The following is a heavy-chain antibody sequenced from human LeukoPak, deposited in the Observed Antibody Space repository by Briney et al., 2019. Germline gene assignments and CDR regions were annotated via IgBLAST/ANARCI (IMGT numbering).Heavy chain of an antibody. CDR1: GYTFTSYG. Sequence: ASVKVSCKAPGYTFTSYGISWVRQAPGQGLEWMGWISAYNGNTNYAQKLQGRVTMTTDTSTSTAYMELRSLRSDDTAVYYCASKIPGCNYGWSDPWGQGTLVTVSS. V-gene: IGHV1-18*01. CDR2: ISAYNGNT. D-gene: IGHD1-7*01. J-gene: IGHJ5*02. CDR3: ASKIPGCNYGWSDP.